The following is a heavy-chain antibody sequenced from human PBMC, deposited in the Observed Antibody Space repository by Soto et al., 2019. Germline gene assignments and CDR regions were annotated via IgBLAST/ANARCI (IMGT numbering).Heavy chain of an antibody. Sequence: QLQLQESGSGLVKPSQTLSLTCAVSGGSISSGTYSWSWIRQPPGKGLEWIGYIYHSESTSYSPSLKRRVTMSVDRYKNQFSLKLTSVTAADTAVYDCARAQAFGRLIAVPFDYWGPGSLVTVFS. D-gene: IGHD3-16*02. CDR3: ARAQAFGRLIAVPFDY. CDR2: IYHSEST. CDR1: GGSISSGTYS. J-gene: IGHJ4*02. V-gene: IGHV4-30-2*01.